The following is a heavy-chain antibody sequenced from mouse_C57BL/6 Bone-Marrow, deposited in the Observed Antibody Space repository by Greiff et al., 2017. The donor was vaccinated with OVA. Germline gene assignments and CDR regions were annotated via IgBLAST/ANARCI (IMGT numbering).Heavy chain of an antibody. D-gene: IGHD1-1*01. V-gene: IGHV1-63*01. Sequence: QVQLQQSGAELVRPGTSVKMSCKASGYTFTNYWIGWAKQRPGNGLEWIGDIYPGGGYNKYNEKFKGKATLTADKYSSTAYIQFNSLTSEYSSIYYCARLVTTVFDYCGQGTTLTVSS. CDR3: ARLVTTVFDY. CDR1: GYTFTNYW. CDR2: IYPGGGYN. J-gene: IGHJ2*01.